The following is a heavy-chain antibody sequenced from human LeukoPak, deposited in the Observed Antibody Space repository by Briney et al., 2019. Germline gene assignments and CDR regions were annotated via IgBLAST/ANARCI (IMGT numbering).Heavy chain of an antibody. CDR2: IYASGTT. J-gene: IGHJ4*02. Sequence: SETLSLTCSVSGGSISSYYWNWIRQPAGKELEWIGRIYASGTTNYNPSLKSRLTMSVDMSKNQVSLKLSSVTAADTAVYYCARDPSYSSGWFYYWGQGTLVTVSS. CDR3: ARDPSYSSGWFYY. V-gene: IGHV4-4*07. D-gene: IGHD6-19*01. CDR1: GGSISSYY.